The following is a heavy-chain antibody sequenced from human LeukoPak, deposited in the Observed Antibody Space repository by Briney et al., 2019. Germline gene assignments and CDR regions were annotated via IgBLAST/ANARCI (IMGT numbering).Heavy chain of an antibody. J-gene: IGHJ4*02. D-gene: IGHD2-2*02. V-gene: IGHV3-23*01. CDR2: ISGSGGST. CDR3: AKPAPRLSSAAIGYFDY. Sequence: PGGSLRLSCAASGFTFSSYAMSWVRQAPGKGLEWVSAISGSGGSTYYADSVKGRFTISRDNSKNTLYLQMNSLRAEDTAVYYCAKPAPRLSSAAIGYFDYWGQGTLVTVSS. CDR1: GFTFSSYA.